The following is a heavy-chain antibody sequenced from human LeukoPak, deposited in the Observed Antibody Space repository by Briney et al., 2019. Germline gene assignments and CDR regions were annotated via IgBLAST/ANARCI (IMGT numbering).Heavy chain of an antibody. CDR2: IYYSGST. V-gene: IGHV4-39*07. CDR1: GGSISSSSYY. J-gene: IGHJ4*02. D-gene: IGHD3-22*01. CDR3: ARDRYYYDSSGYYRLDY. Sequence: SETLSLTCTVSGGSISSSSYYWGWIRQPPGKGLEWIGSIYYSGSTYYNPSLKSRVTISVDTSKNQFSLKLSSGTAADTAVYYCARDRYYYDSSGYYRLDYWGQGTLVTVSS.